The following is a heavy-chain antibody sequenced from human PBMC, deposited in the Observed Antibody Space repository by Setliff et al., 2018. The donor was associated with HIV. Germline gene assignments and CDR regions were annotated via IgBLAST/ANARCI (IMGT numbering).Heavy chain of an antibody. V-gene: IGHV1-69*10. CDR1: GYTFTSYG. CDR2: IIPIASVP. J-gene: IGHJ4*02. Sequence: GASVKVSCKASGYTFTSYGISWVRQAPGQGLEWMGGIIPIASVPNYSQKFQDRLTITADKSTSTAYMELSSLRSEDTAVYYCASWQLTQKYYYGSGGDYWGQGTLVTVSS. CDR3: ASWQLTQKYYYGSGGDY. D-gene: IGHD3-10*01.